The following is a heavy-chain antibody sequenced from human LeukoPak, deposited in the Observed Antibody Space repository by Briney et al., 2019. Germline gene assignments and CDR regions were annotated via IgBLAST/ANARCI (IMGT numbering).Heavy chain of an antibody. J-gene: IGHJ4*02. V-gene: IGHV3-23*01. CDR2: ISGIGGST. Sequence: GGSLTLSCAASGFTFSSYAMSWVRQPQGKGLEWVSAISGIGGSTYYADSVKGRFTISRDNSENTLHLQMNSLSAEDTAVYYCARDYDILTGYAYYFDYWGQGTLVTVSS. CDR1: GFTFSSYA. D-gene: IGHD3-9*01. CDR3: ARDYDILTGYAYYFDY.